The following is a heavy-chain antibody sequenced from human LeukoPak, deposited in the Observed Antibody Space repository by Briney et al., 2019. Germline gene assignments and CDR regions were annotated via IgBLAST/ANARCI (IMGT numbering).Heavy chain of an antibody. D-gene: IGHD6-6*01. J-gene: IGHJ4*02. Sequence: NSSQTLSLTCTVSGGSVSSGSYYWSWIRQPPGKGLEWIGYIYYSGSTNYNPSLRSRVTISVDTSKNQFSLKLSSVTAADTAVYYRASIRGYSSSPRFDYWGQGTLVTVSS. CDR1: GGSVSSGSYY. V-gene: IGHV4-61*01. CDR2: IYYSGST. CDR3: ASIRGYSSSPRFDY.